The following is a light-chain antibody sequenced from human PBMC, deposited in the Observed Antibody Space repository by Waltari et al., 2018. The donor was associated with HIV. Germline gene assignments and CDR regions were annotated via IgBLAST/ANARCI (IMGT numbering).Light chain of an antibody. J-gene: IGLJ3*02. Sequence: QSVLTQPPSASGTPGQRGTISCSGSSSNIGSNYVYWYQQLPGTTPILLSYRNNQRPSGVPDRVSGAKSGTSTSLAISGLRSEDEADYYCASWDDSLSAPVFGGGTKLTVL. CDR1: SSNIGSNY. CDR2: RNN. V-gene: IGLV1-47*01. CDR3: ASWDDSLSAPV.